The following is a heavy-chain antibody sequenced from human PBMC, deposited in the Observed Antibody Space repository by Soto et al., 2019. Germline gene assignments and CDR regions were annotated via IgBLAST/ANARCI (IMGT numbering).Heavy chain of an antibody. V-gene: IGHV4-59*01. D-gene: IGHD1-20*01. J-gene: IGHJ4*02. Sequence: SETLSLTCTVSGGSITSYNWNWIRQSPGKGLEWIGHIYYSGSTSYNPSLKSRVTISVDTSKNQFSLRLTSVTAADTAVYYCGRTYNSHYGSWGQGILVTVSS. CDR2: IYYSGST. CDR3: GRTYNSHYGS. CDR1: GGSITSYN.